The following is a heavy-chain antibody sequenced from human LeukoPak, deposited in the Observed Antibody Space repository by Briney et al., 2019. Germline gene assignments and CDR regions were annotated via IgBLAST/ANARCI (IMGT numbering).Heavy chain of an antibody. CDR1: GYTFTSYG. CDR3: ARGLYYYDSSGYSTPPRD. V-gene: IGHV1-18*01. J-gene: IGHJ4*02. D-gene: IGHD3-22*01. CDR2: ISAYNGNT. Sequence: ASVKVSCKASGYTFTSYGISWVRQAPGQGLEWMGWISAYNGNTNYAQKLQGRVTMTTDTSTSTAYMELRSLRSDDTAVYCCARGLYYYDSSGYSTPPRDWGQGTLVTVSS.